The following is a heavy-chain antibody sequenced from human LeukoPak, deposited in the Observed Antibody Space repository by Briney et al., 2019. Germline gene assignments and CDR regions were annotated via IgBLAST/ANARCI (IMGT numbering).Heavy chain of an antibody. D-gene: IGHD4-17*01. CDR3: ARDLGGDYRFDY. CDR1: GFIFSNSW. Sequence: GGSLRLSCAASGFIFSNSWMHWVRQAPGKGLEWVSSISSGSGYIFYADSVKGRFTISRDNAKNSLYLQMNSLRAEDTAVYYCARDLGGDYRFDYWGQGTLVTVSS. J-gene: IGHJ4*02. CDR2: ISSGSGYI. V-gene: IGHV3-21*01.